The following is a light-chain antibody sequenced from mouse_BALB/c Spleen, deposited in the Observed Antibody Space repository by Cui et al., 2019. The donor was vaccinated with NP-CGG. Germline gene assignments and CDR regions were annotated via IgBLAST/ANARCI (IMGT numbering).Light chain of an antibody. CDR3: ALWYSNHWV. CDR1: TGAVTTSNY. CDR2: GTN. V-gene: IGLV1*01. J-gene: IGLJ1*01. Sequence: AVATQESPPTTSPGETVTLTCRSSTGAVTTSNYANWVQEKPDHLFTGLIGGTNNRVPGVPARFSGSQIGDKAALTITGAQTEDEAIYFCALWYSNHWVFGGGTKLTVL.